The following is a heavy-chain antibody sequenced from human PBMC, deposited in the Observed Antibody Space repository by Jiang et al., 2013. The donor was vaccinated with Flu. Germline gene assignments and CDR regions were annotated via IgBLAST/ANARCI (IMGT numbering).Heavy chain of an antibody. CDR2: IIPIFGTA. J-gene: IGHJ6*02. CDR1: FSSYA. Sequence: FSSYAISWVRQAPGQGLEWMGGIIPIFGTANYAQKFQGRVTITADESTSTAYMELSSLRSEDTAVYYCARDRYDSTSRSYGMDVWGQGTTVTVSS. D-gene: IGHD3-22*01. CDR3: ARDRYDSTSRSYGMDV. V-gene: IGHV1-69*01.